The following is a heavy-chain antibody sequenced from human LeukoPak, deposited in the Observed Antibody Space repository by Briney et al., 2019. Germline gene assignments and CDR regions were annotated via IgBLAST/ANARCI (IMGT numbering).Heavy chain of an antibody. D-gene: IGHD3-22*01. Sequence: SETLSLTCAVSGGSISSSNWWSWVRQSPGKGLEWIGDIYHSGSTNYNPSLKSRVTISVDKSKNQFSLKLSSVTAADTAVYFCARGPPTDYYDSSGFYYVFDYWGQGTLVTVSS. CDR2: IYHSGST. J-gene: IGHJ4*02. V-gene: IGHV4-4*02. CDR1: GGSISSSNW. CDR3: ARGPPTDYYDSSGFYYVFDY.